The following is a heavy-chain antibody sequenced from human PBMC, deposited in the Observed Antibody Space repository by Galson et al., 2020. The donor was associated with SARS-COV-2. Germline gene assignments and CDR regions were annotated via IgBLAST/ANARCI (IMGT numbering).Heavy chain of an antibody. V-gene: IGHV3-33*01. CDR3: AREVSHYYGMDV. Sequence: GGSLRLSCEASGFTFSSYGMHWVRQAPGKGLEWVAVIWYDGSNKYYADSVKGRFTISRDNSKNTLYLQMNSLRAEDTAVYYCAREVSHYYGMDVWGQGTTVTVSS. CDR2: IWYDGSNK. J-gene: IGHJ6*02. CDR1: GFTFSSYG.